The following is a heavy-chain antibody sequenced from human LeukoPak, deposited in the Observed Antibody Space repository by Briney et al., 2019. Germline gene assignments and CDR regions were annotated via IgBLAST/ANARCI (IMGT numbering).Heavy chain of an antibody. Sequence: SETLSLTCTVSGGSISSSSYYWGWIRQPPGKGLEWIGYIYYSGSTNYNPSLKSRVTISVDTSKNQFSLKLTSVTAADTAVYYCARLGPSRGSPRVFDYWGQGTLVTVSS. CDR2: IYYSGST. CDR3: ARLGPSRGSPRVFDY. V-gene: IGHV4-61*05. J-gene: IGHJ4*02. CDR1: GGSISSSSYY. D-gene: IGHD1-26*01.